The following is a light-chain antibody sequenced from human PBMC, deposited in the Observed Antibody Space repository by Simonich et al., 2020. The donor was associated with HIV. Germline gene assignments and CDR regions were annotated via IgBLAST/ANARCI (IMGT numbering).Light chain of an antibody. CDR2: DAS. CDR1: QSVSSSY. Sequence: EIVLTQSPGTLSLSPGERATLSCRASQSVSSSYLAWYQQKLGLAPRLLIYDASSRATDIPDRFSGSGSGTDFTLTISRVEPEDFAVYYCQQYGSSPYTFGQGTKLEIK. V-gene: IGKV3D-20*01. J-gene: IGKJ2*01. CDR3: QQYGSSPYT.